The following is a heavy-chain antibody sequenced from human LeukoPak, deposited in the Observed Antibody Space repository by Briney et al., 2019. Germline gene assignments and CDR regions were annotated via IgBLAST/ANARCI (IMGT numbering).Heavy chain of an antibody. CDR1: GYTFTSYY. J-gene: IGHJ5*02. CDR3: ARDHRVMATITNWFDP. CDR2: INPSGGST. Sequence: ASVKVSCKAFGYTFTSYYMHWVRQAPGQGLEWMGIINPSGGSTSYAQKFQGRVTMTRDTSTSTVYMELSSLRSEDTAVYYCARDHRVMATITNWFDPWGQGTLVTVSS. D-gene: IGHD5-24*01. V-gene: IGHV1-46*01.